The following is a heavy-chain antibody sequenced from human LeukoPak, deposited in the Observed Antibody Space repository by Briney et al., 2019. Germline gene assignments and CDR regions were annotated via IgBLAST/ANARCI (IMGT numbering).Heavy chain of an antibody. CDR3: AKDRRVGASYWYFDL. J-gene: IGHJ2*01. V-gene: IGHV3-23*01. CDR2: ISSSGSGGNT. D-gene: IGHD1-26*01. CDR1: GVTLSSYA. Sequence: GGSLRLSCTASGVTLSSYAMSWARQAPGKGLEWVSGISSSGSGGNTYYADSVKGRFTISRDSSKNTLFLHMNTLRAEDTAIYYCAKDRRVGASYWYFDLWGRGTLVTVSS.